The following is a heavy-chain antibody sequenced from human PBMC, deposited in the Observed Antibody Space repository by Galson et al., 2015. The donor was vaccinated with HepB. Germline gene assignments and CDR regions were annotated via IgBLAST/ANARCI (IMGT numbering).Heavy chain of an antibody. CDR1: GYTLTDLS. D-gene: IGHD6-19*01. J-gene: IGHJ4*02. V-gene: IGHV1-24*01. CDR2: FDPEDGET. CDR3: ATRFGAGTYFDY. Sequence: SVKVSCKVSGYTLTDLSMHWVRQAPGKGLEWMGGFDPEDGETIYAQKFQGRVTMTEDTSTDTAYMELSSLRSEDTAVYYCATRFGAGTYFDYWGQGTLVTVSS.